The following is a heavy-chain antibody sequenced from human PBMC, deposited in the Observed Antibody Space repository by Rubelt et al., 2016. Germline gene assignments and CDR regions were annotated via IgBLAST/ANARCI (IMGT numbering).Heavy chain of an antibody. J-gene: IGHJ4*02. V-gene: IGHV1-18*01. CDR2: ISAYNGNT. D-gene: IGHD3-22*01. Sequence: QVQLVQSGAEVKKPGASVKVSCKASGYTFTSYGISWVRQAPGQGLEWMGWISAYNGNTDYARKPQGRVTMTTDTSTGTAYMGLRSLRSDDTAVYYCAGVEYYYDSSGYSDYWGQGTLVTVSS. CDR3: AGVEYYYDSSGYSDY. CDR1: GYTFTSYG.